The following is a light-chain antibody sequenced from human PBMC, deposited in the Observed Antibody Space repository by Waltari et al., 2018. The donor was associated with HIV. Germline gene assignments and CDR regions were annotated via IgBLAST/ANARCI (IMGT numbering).Light chain of an antibody. V-gene: IGKV3-20*01. CDR3: QQSRGLFT. J-gene: IGKJ3*01. CDR1: QSVSSSY. Sequence: EIVLTQSPGTLSLSPGERATLSCRASQSVSSSYLAWYQQKPGQAPRLLIYGASSRATGIPDRFSGSGSGTDFTLTISRLEPEDFAVYYCQQSRGLFTFGPGTKVDIK. CDR2: GAS.